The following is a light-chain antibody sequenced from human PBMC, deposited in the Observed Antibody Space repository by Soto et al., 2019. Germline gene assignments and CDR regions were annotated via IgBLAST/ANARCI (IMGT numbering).Light chain of an antibody. CDR2: GAS. CDR1: QSVGSSY. Sequence: ESGLTQSPGTLSLSRGERDTLSCRASQSVGSSYLARYQQKPGQAPRLLIFGASSRAAGVPDRFSGSGSGTDFTLTISRLEPEDVAVYYGQQYGGSPGTFGQGPRV. V-gene: IGKV3-20*01. J-gene: IGKJ1*01. CDR3: QQYGGSPGT.